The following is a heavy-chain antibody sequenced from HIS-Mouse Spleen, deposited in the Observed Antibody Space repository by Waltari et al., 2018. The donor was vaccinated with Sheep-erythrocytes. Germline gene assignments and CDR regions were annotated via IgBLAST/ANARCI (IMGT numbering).Heavy chain of an antibody. CDR3: ARFSRPRFWPVGATAFDI. CDR1: GGSIRSYY. V-gene: IGHV4-59*08. D-gene: IGHD1-26*01. J-gene: IGHJ3*02. Sequence: QVQLQESGPGLVKPSETLSLPCTVSGGSIRSYYWRWIRQPPGKGLEWIGYIYYSGSTNYNPSLKSRVTISVDTSKNQFSLKLSSVTAADTAVYYCARFSRPRFWPVGATAFDIWGQGTMVTVSS. CDR2: IYYSGST.